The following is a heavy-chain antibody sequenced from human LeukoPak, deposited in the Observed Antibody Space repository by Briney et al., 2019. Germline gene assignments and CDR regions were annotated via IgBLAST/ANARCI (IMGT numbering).Heavy chain of an antibody. CDR1: GYTFTSYD. Sequence: SVKVSCKASGYTFTSYDINWVRQATGQGLEWMGGIIPIFGTANYAQKFQGRVTITADESTSTAYMELSSLRSEDTAVYYCARTGSTVYAFDIWGQGTMVTVSS. CDR3: ARTGSTVYAFDI. J-gene: IGHJ3*02. D-gene: IGHD4-17*01. V-gene: IGHV1-69*13. CDR2: IIPIFGTA.